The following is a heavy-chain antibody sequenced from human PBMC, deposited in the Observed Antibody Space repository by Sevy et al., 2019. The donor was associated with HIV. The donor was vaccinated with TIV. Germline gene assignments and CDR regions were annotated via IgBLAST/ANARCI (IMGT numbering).Heavy chain of an antibody. Sequence: GGSLRLSCAASGITLTPYWMHWVRQVPGKGLVWVSRINSDGSSTSYAESVKGRFTISRDNGKNTVYLQMKSRRVEDTAVYFCSRGLYYYDMRGHQEPGDYWGQGVLVTVSS. V-gene: IGHV3-74*01. CDR1: GITLTPYW. CDR3: SRGLYYYDMRGHQEPGDY. CDR2: INSDGSST. D-gene: IGHD3-22*01. J-gene: IGHJ4*02.